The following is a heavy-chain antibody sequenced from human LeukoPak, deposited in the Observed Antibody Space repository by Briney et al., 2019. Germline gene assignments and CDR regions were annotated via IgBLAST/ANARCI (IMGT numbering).Heavy chain of an antibody. CDR1: GFTFSSFG. D-gene: IGHD1-14*01. CDR2: IWYDGSEK. V-gene: IGHV3-33*01. J-gene: IGHJ3*02. CDR3: ARGGNAFDI. Sequence: PGKSLRLSCAASGFTFSSFGMHWVRQAPGKGLEWVAVIWYDGSEKFYADSVKGRFTISRDNSKNTLYLQMNSLRVEDTAAYYCARGGNAFDIWGQGTVVTASS.